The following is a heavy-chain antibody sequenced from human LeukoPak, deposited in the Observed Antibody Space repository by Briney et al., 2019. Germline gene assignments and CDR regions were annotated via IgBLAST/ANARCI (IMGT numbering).Heavy chain of an antibody. Sequence: PSETLSLTCTVSGGSISSSSYYWGWIRQPPGKGLEWIGSIYYSGSTYYNPSLKSRVTISVDTSKNQFSLKLSSVTAADTAVYYCARDLRSSGWYHYYFDYWGQGTLVTVSS. CDR1: GGSISSSSYY. CDR3: ARDLRSSGWYHYYFDY. CDR2: IYYSGST. D-gene: IGHD6-19*01. V-gene: IGHV4-39*07. J-gene: IGHJ4*02.